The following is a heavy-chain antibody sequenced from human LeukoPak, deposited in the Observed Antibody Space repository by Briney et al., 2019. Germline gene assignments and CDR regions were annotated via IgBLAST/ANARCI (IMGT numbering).Heavy chain of an antibody. CDR2: IYSGGST. Sequence: PGGSLRLSCAASGFTVSSNYMSWVRQAPGKGLEWVSVIYSGGSTYYADSVKGRFTISRDNSKNTLYLQMNSLRAEDTAVYYCAKSPSIIPAAIHFDYWGQGTLVTVSS. CDR3: AKSPSIIPAAIHFDY. CDR1: GFTVSSNY. V-gene: IGHV3-66*01. J-gene: IGHJ4*02. D-gene: IGHD2-2*01.